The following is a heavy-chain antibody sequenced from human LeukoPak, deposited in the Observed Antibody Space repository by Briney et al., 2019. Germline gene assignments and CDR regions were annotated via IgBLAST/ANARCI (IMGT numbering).Heavy chain of an antibody. CDR2: INHSGST. J-gene: IGHJ4*02. D-gene: IGHD7-27*01. V-gene: IGHV4-34*01. CDR1: GGSFSGYY. Sequence: SETLSLTCAVYGGSFSGYYWSWIRQPPGKGLEWIGEINHSGSTNYNPSLKSRVTISVDTSKNQFSLKLSSVTAADTAVYYCARLWARRFDYWGQGTLVTVSS. CDR3: ARLWARRFDY.